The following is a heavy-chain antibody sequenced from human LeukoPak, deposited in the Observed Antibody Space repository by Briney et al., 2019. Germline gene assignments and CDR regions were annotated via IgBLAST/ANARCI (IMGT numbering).Heavy chain of an antibody. CDR3: ARDPFLGLALFDH. CDR2: INPNSGGT. D-gene: IGHD3-3*02. V-gene: IGHV1-2*02. CDR1: GYTFTGYY. J-gene: IGHJ4*02. Sequence: ASLKVSCKASGYTFTGYYMHCVRQAPGQGLEWMGWINPNSGGTNYAQKFKGRVTMTRDTSISTAYMELNRLRSDDTAVYYCARDPFLGLALFDHWGQGTLVTVSS.